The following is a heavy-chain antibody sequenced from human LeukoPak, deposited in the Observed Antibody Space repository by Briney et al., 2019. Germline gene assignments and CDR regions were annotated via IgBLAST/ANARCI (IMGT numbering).Heavy chain of an antibody. CDR2: IYPGDSDT. CDR1: GYSFTSYW. D-gene: IGHD3-10*01. J-gene: IGHJ6*03. V-gene: IGHV5-51*01. Sequence: GESLKISCKGSGYSFTSYWIGWVRQMPGKGLEGMGIIYPGDSDTRYSPSFQGQVTISADKSISTAYLQWSSLKASDTAMYYCARVPYYYGSGSYRSSEYYYYYMDVWGKGTTVTVSS. CDR3: ARVPYYYGSGSYRSSEYYYYYMDV.